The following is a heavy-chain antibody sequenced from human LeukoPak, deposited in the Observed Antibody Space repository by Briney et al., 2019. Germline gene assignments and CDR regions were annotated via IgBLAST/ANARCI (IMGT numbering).Heavy chain of an antibody. D-gene: IGHD6-25*01. Sequence: PGRSLRLSCAASGFTFSSYGMHWVRQAPGKGLEWVAVISYDGSNKYYADSVKGRFTISRDNSKNTLYLQMNSLRAEDTAVYYCAKETLAAEYYFDYWGQGTLVTVSS. J-gene: IGHJ4*02. CDR3: AKETLAAEYYFDY. V-gene: IGHV3-30*18. CDR1: GFTFSSYG. CDR2: ISYDGSNK.